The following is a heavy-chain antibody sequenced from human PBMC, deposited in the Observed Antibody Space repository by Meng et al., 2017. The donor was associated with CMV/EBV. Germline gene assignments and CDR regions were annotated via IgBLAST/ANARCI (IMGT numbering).Heavy chain of an antibody. V-gene: IGHV4-59*01. CDR1: GGSISSYY. D-gene: IGHD3-3*01. Sequence: GSLRLSGTVSGGSISSYYWSWIRQPPGKGLGWIGYIYYSGSTNYNPSLKSRVTTSVDTSKNQFSLKLSSVTAADTAVYYCARDKYVDYDFWSGPLYYYYGMDVWGQGTTVTVSS. J-gene: IGHJ6*02. CDR3: ARDKYVDYDFWSGPLYYYYGMDV. CDR2: IYYSGST.